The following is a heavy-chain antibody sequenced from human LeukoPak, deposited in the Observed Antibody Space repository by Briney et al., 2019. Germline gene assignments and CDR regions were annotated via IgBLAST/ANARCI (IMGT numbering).Heavy chain of an antibody. D-gene: IGHD6-13*01. CDR2: INHSGST. CDR1: GGSFSDYY. V-gene: IGHV4-34*01. J-gene: IGHJ5*02. Sequence: SETLSLTCAVNGGSFSDYYWSWIRQPPGKGLEWIGEINHSGSTNYNPSLKSRVTISVDTSKNQFSLKLSSVTAADTAVYYYARALPRLAAPGISYNWFDPWGQGTLVTVSS. CDR3: ARALPRLAAPGISYNWFDP.